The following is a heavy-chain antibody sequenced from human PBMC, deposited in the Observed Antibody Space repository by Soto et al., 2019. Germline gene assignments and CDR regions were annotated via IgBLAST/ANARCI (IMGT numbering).Heavy chain of an antibody. CDR3: AKQQGPGTPYYYAMDV. CDR2: IRSSGDRT. CDR1: GFTFSSYA. D-gene: IGHD1-1*01. Sequence: EVQLLESGGGLVQPGGSLRLSCAASGFTFSSYAMSWVRQAPGKRLEWVSVIRSSGDRTYYADSVKGRFTISRANSKNTLYMQMNSLRAEDTAVYYCAKQQGPGTPYYYAMDVWGQGTTVTVSS. J-gene: IGHJ6*02. V-gene: IGHV3-23*01.